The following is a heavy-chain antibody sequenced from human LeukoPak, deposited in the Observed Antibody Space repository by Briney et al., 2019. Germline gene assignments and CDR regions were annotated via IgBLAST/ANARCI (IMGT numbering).Heavy chain of an antibody. CDR1: GFTFSSFS. CDR2: ISYDGSNK. V-gene: IGHV3-30*03. D-gene: IGHD6-19*01. J-gene: IGHJ4*02. Sequence: PGRSLRLSCAASGFTFSSFSMHWVRQAPGKGLEWVAVISYDGSNKYYADSVKGRFTISRDNSKNSLYLQMNSLRAEDTAVYHCATGWYSFDYWGQGTLATVSS. CDR3: ATGWYSFDY.